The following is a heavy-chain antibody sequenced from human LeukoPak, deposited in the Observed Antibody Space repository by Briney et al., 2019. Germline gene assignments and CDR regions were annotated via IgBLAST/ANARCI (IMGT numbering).Heavy chain of an antibody. J-gene: IGHJ4*02. CDR3: VSAYGGLLDH. Sequence: PPGGSLRLSREASGFIFNTYEMNWVRQAPGKGLEWISYISGDGTTIYYADSVKGRFTISRDNAKKSLFLQMNSLRAEDTAVYFCVSAYGGLLDHWGQGTLVTVSS. D-gene: IGHD3-16*01. V-gene: IGHV3-48*03. CDR2: ISGDGTTI. CDR1: GFIFNTYE.